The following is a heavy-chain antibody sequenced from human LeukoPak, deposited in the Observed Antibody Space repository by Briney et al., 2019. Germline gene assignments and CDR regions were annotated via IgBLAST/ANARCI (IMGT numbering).Heavy chain of an antibody. CDR2: TYYRSKWKN. CDR3: TRGGGGAETAFDY. J-gene: IGHJ4*02. V-gene: IGHV6-1*01. D-gene: IGHD3-16*01. CDR1: GDSVSSNSAC. Sequence: SQTLSLTCVISGDSVSSNSACWNWIRQSPSRGLEWLGRTYYRSKWKNDYAVSVKSRITINPDTSTNQFSLQLNSVTPDYTAVYFFTRGGGGAETAFDYWGQGTLVTVSS.